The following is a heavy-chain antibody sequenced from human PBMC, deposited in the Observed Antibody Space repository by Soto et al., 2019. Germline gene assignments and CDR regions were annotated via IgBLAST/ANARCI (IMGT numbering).Heavy chain of an antibody. CDR1: GFTFSSYG. J-gene: IGHJ6*02. D-gene: IGHD3-9*01. V-gene: IGHV3-30*18. CDR3: VKDTNILTGTYYYYGMDV. CDR2: ISYDGSNK. Sequence: GGSLRLSCAASGFTFSSYGMHWVRQAPGKGLEWVAVISYDGSNKYYADSVKGRFTISRDNSKNTLYLQMNSLRAEDTAVYYCVKDTNILTGTYYYYGMDVWGQGTTVTVSS.